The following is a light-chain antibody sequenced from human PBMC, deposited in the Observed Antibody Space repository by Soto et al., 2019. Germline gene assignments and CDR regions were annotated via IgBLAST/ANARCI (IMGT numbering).Light chain of an antibody. J-gene: IGLJ2*01. CDR3: QSYDSSLSGSV. V-gene: IGLV1-40*01. CDR2: GNS. CDR1: SSNIGAGYD. Sequence: QSVLTQPPSVSGAPGQRVTISCTGSSSNIGAGYDVHWYQQLPGTAPKLLIYGNSNRTSGVPDRFSGSKSGTSASLAITGLQDEDEADYYCQSYDSSLSGSVFGGGTKLTVL.